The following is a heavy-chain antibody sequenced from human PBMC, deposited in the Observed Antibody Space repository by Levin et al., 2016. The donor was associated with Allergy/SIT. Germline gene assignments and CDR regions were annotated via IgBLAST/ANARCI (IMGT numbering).Heavy chain of an antibody. V-gene: IGHV4-39*01. CDR2: IYYSGNT. D-gene: IGHD3-10*01. Sequence: WIRQPPGKGLEWIGTIYYSGNTYYNPSFGSRITIFVDTSKNQFSLKLTSVTAADTAVYYCASPGAFDYWGQGTLVTVSS. CDR3: ASPGAFDY. J-gene: IGHJ4*02.